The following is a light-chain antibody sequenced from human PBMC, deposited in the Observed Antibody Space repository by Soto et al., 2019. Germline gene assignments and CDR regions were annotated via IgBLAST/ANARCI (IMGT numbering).Light chain of an antibody. V-gene: IGLV2-14*03. CDR2: DVS. J-gene: IGLJ3*02. CDR1: SGDVGAFHY. Sequence: QSALTQPASVSGSPGQSITISCPGTSGDVGAFHYVSWYQHHPGKGPKLMIYDVSDRPSGVSNRFSGSKSANMASLTISGLQADDEADYHCAAYTTSSTLVFGGGTKLTVL. CDR3: AAYTTSSTLV.